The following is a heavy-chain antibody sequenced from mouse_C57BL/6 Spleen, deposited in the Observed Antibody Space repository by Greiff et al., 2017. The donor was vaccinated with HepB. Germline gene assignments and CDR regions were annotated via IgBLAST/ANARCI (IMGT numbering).Heavy chain of an antibody. CDR1: GFNIKDDY. Sequence: EVQLQESGAELVRPGASVKLSCTASGFNIKDDYMHWVKQRPEQGLEWIGWIDPENGDTEYASKFQGKATITADTSSNTAYLQLSSLTSEDTAVYYCTTCGNPGGMDYWGQGTSVTVSS. D-gene: IGHD2-1*01. CDR3: TTCGNPGGMDY. J-gene: IGHJ4*01. V-gene: IGHV14-4*01. CDR2: IDPENGDT.